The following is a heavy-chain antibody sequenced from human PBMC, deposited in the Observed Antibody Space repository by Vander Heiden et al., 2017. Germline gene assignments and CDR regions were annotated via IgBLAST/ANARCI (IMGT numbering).Heavy chain of an antibody. J-gene: IGHJ6*02. D-gene: IGHD3-9*01. CDR2: ISWNSGSI. V-gene: IGHV3-9*01. CDR3: AKDMTGSSRGNYYYGMDV. CDR1: GFTFDDYA. Sequence: EVQLVESGGGLVQPGRSLRLSCAASGFTFDDYAMHWVRQAPGKGLEWVSGISWNSGSIGYADSVKGRFTISRDNAKNSLYLQMNSLRAEDTALYYCAKDMTGSSRGNYYYGMDVWGQGTTVTVSS.